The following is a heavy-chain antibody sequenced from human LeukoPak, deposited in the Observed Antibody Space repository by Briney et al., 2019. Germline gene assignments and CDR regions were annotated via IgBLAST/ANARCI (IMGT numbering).Heavy chain of an antibody. V-gene: IGHV4-61*02. CDR2: IYSSGRT. J-gene: IGHJ4*02. Sequence: SGPTLVKPSQTLSLTCTVSGGSIRSGGYYWSWIRQPAGKGLEWICRIYSSGRTNYNPSLKSRVTISVDTSKNQFSLKLNSVTAADTAVYYYARYNWNDAYFDYWGQGTLVTVSS. D-gene: IGHD1-1*01. CDR1: GGSIRSGGYY. CDR3: ARYNWNDAYFDY.